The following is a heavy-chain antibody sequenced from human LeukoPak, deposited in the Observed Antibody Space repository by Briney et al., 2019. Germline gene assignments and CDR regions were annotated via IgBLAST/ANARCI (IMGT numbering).Heavy chain of an antibody. CDR1: GCSISSSSYY. Sequence: SETLSLTGTVSGCSISSSSYYWGWIRQPPGKGLEWIGSIYYSGSTYYNPSLKSRVTISVDTSKNQFSLKLSSVTAADTAVYYCARGYCSSTSCYSFDYWGQGTLVTVSS. D-gene: IGHD2-2*01. CDR3: ARGYCSSTSCYSFDY. CDR2: IYYSGST. V-gene: IGHV4-39*07. J-gene: IGHJ4*02.